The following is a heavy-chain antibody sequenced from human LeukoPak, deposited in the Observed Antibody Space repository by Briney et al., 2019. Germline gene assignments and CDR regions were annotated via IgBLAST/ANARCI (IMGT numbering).Heavy chain of an antibody. CDR2: ISSSSSYI. Sequence: GGSLRLSCAASGFTFSSYSMNWVRQAPGKGLEWVSSISSSSSYIYYADSVKGRFTISRDNAKNSLYLQMNSLRAEDTAVYYCARALVATNNTTRDGYTNYPDYWGQGTLVTVSS. D-gene: IGHD5-24*01. V-gene: IGHV3-21*01. CDR3: ARALVATNNTTRDGYTNYPDY. CDR1: GFTFSSYS. J-gene: IGHJ4*02.